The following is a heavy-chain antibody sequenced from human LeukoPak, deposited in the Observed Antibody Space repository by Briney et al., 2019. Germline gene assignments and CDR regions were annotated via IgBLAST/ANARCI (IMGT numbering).Heavy chain of an antibody. V-gene: IGHV3-73*01. CDR2: IRSKANSYAT. Sequence: GGSLRLSCAASGFTFSGSAMHWVRQASGKGLEWVGRIRSKANSYATAYAASVKGRFTISRDDSKSTLYLQMNSLKTGDTAVYYCTTARNMVRGVIPLDYWGQGTLVTVSS. CDR3: TTARNMVRGVIPLDY. D-gene: IGHD3-10*01. J-gene: IGHJ4*02. CDR1: GFTFSGSA.